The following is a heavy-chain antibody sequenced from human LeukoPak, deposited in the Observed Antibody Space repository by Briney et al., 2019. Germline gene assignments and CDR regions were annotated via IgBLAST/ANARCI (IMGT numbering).Heavy chain of an antibody. J-gene: IGHJ4*02. CDR1: GFTLSNYA. CDR2: VSAGGGGT. V-gene: IGHV3-23*01. D-gene: IGHD3-22*01. CDR3: AKDATRGGYYYVFDS. Sequence: GGSLRLSFAASGFTLSNYAMSWVRQPPGKGLEWVSGVSAGGGGTYYADSVTGRFTVSRDNSGNTLSLQMNSLRVDDTAVYYCAKDATRGGYYYVFDSWGQGNLVTVSS.